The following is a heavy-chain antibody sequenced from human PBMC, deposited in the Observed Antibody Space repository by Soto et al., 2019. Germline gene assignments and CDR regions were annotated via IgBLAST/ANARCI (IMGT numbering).Heavy chain of an antibody. D-gene: IGHD6-13*01. CDR2: ISYDGSNK. CDR1: GFTFSSYG. J-gene: IGHJ6*02. CDR3: AKVGDSSSWYGNYYYYGMDV. V-gene: IGHV3-30*18. Sequence: RLSCAASGFTFSSYGMHWVRQAPGKGLEWVAVISYDGSNKYYADSVKGRFTISRDNSKNTLYLQMNSLRAEDTAVYYCAKVGDSSSWYGNYYYYGMDVWGQGTTVTVSS.